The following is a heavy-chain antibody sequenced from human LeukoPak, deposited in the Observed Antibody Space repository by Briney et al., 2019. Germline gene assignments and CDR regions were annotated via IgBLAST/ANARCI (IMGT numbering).Heavy chain of an antibody. CDR3: ARGSGIAVADGFDY. CDR1: GYTFTGYY. V-gene: IGHV1-2*02. D-gene: IGHD6-19*01. J-gene: IGHJ4*02. Sequence: ASVKVSCKASGYTFTGYYMHWVRQAPGQGLEWMGWINPNSGGTNYAQKFQGRVTMTRNTSISTAYMELSSLRSEDTAVYYCARGSGIAVADGFDYWGQGTLVTVSS. CDR2: INPNSGGT.